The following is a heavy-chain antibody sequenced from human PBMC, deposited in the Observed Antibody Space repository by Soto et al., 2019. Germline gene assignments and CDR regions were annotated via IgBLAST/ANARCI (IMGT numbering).Heavy chain of an antibody. CDR1: GFTFSTYA. CDR3: VKALYGGADY. V-gene: IGHV3-23*01. D-gene: IGHD4-17*01. J-gene: IGHJ4*02. CDR2: ISGNGGTT. Sequence: EVQLLESGGGLVQPGGSLRVSCAASGFTFSTYALGWVRQAPGKGMEWVSAISGNGGTTYYSDSVKGRFSISRDNSKNTLYLQMNSRSAEDTAVYYCVKALYGGADYWGQGTLVTGSS.